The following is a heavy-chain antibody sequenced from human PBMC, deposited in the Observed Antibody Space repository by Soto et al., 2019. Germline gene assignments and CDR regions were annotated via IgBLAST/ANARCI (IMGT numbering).Heavy chain of an antibody. J-gene: IGHJ6*02. CDR3: ASGPPSGNSDYYYYYYGMDV. CDR1: GCSISSYY. Sequence: PSETLSLTCTVSGCSISSYYWSWIRQPPGKGLEWIGYIYYSGSTNYNPSLKSRVTISVDTSKNQFSLKLSSVTAADTAVYYCASGPPSGNSDYYYYYYGMDVWGQGTTVTVSX. D-gene: IGHD2-15*01. CDR2: IYYSGST. V-gene: IGHV4-59*01.